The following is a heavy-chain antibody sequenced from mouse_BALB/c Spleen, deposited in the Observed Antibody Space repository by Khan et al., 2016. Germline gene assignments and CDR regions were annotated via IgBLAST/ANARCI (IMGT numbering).Heavy chain of an antibody. Sequence: EVKLLESGGGLVQPGGSLKLSCAASGFDFSRYWMSWDRQAPGKGLEWIGEINPDSSTINYTPSLKDKFIISRDNAKNTLYLQMSKVRSEDTALYYCARYYGSSYWYFDVWGAGTTVTVSS. CDR1: GFDFSRYW. CDR3: ARYYGSSYWYFDV. CDR2: INPDSSTI. V-gene: IGHV4-1*02. J-gene: IGHJ1*01. D-gene: IGHD1-1*01.